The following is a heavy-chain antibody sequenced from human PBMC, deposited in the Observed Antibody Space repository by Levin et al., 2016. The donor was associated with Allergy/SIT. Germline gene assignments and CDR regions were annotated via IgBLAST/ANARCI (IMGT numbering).Heavy chain of an antibody. CDR3: ARQGRRRDGYNLADY. CDR2: IYYSGST. V-gene: IGHV4-31*02. D-gene: IGHD5-24*01. Sequence: PGKGLEWIGYIYYSGSTYYNPSLKSRVTISVDTSKNQFSLKLSSVTAADTAVYYCARQGRRRDGYNLADYWGQGTLVTVSS. J-gene: IGHJ4*02.